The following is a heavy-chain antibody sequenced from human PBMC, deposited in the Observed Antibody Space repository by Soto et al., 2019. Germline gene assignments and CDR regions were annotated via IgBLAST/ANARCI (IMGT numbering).Heavy chain of an antibody. Sequence: SVKVSCKASGGTFSSYAISWVRQAPGQGLEWMGGIIPIFGTANYAQKFQGRVTITADESTSTAYMELSSLRSEDTAVYYCARKLGYCSSTSCGFDPWGQGTLVTVSS. CDR1: GGTFSSYA. V-gene: IGHV1-69*13. D-gene: IGHD2-2*01. J-gene: IGHJ5*02. CDR3: ARKLGYCSSTSCGFDP. CDR2: IIPIFGTA.